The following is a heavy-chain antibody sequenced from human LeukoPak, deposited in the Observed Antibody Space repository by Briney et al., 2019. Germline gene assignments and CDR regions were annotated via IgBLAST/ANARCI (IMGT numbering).Heavy chain of an antibody. CDR1: GFTFSSYA. Sequence: PGGSLRLSCAASGFTFSSYAMSWVRQAPGKGLEWVSAISGSGGSTYYADSVKGRFTISRDNSKDTLYLQMNSLRAEDTAVCYCARVPRPTPWYTEYYFDYWGQGTLVTVSS. CDR2: ISGSGGST. J-gene: IGHJ4*02. V-gene: IGHV3-23*01. D-gene: IGHD1-14*01. CDR3: ARVPRPTPWYTEYYFDY.